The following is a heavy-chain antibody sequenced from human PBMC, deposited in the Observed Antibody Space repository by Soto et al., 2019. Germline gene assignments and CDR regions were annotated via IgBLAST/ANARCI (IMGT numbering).Heavy chain of an antibody. V-gene: IGHV3-7*01. CDR1: GFTFRNYW. CDR2: IKQDGSKQ. D-gene: IGHD3-22*01. J-gene: IGHJ4*02. CDR3: ARDSYYDESNVYSDY. Sequence: EVQLVESGGGLVQPGGSLRLSCAASGFTFRNYWMSWVRQAPGKGLEWVANIKQDGSKQYYVDSVKGRFTISRDNAKNSLYLQMQSLRVEDTAVYFCARDSYYDESNVYSDYWGQGTLVTVSS.